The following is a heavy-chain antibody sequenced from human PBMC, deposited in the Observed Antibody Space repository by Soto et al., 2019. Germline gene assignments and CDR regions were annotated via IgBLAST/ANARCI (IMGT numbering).Heavy chain of an antibody. CDR1: VGPITSGDYS. Sequence: QVQLQESGPGLVKPSKPLSPTCTVLVGPITSGDYSWGWIRNPQGKGRRWIGYIYYSGSTYYNPSLKSRVTISVDTSKIQFSLKLSSVTAADTAVYYCARRNYYDSSGYPFDYWGQGTLVTVSS. J-gene: IGHJ4*02. V-gene: IGHV4-30-4*01. D-gene: IGHD3-22*01. CDR3: ARRNYYDSSGYPFDY. CDR2: IYYSGST.